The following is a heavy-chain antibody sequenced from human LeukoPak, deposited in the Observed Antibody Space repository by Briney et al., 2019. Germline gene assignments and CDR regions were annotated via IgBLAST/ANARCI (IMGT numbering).Heavy chain of an antibody. J-gene: IGHJ5*02. D-gene: IGHD2-2*01. V-gene: IGHV4-59*01. CDR1: SGSINDYY. CDR3: ASVHNSRTYWFDP. CDR2: IYYSGST. Sequence: KPSETLSLTCIVSSGSINDYYWSWIRQPPGKGLEWIGYIYYSGSTSYNPSLKSRATISVDTSKNHLSLKLSSVTAADTAVYYCASVHNSRTYWFDPLGQGTLVTVSS.